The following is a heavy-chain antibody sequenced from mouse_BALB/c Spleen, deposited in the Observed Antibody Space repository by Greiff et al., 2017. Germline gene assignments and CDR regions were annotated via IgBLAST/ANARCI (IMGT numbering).Heavy chain of an antibody. V-gene: IGHV2-9*02. J-gene: IGHJ4*01. CDR3: AVDGIEYGDAMDY. CDR2: IWAGGST. D-gene: IGHD2-10*02. Sequence: VQLVESGPGLVAPSQSLSITCTVSGFSLTSYGVYWVRQPPGKGLEWLGVIWAGGSTNYNSAFMSRLSISKDNSKSQVFLKMNSLQTDDTAMYYCAVDGIEYGDAMDYWGQGTSVTVSS. CDR1: GFSLTSYG.